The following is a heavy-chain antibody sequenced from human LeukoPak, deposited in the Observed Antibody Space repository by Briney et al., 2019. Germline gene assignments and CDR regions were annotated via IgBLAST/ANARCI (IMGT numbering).Heavy chain of an antibody. CDR3: ARRYFDWDAFDI. CDR1: GFTFSSYS. D-gene: IGHD3-9*01. V-gene: IGHV3-48*04. Sequence: GSLRLSCAASGFTFSSYSMNWVRQAPGKGLEWVSYISSSSSTIYYADSVKGRFTISRDNAKNSLYLQMNSLRAEDTAVYYCARRYFDWDAFDIWGQGTMVTVSS. J-gene: IGHJ3*02. CDR2: ISSSSSTI.